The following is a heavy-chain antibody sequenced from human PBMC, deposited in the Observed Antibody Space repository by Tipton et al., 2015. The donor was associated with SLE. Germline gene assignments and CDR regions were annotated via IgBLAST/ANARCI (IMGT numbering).Heavy chain of an antibody. D-gene: IGHD5-24*01. J-gene: IGHJ4*02. CDR2: IYHSGST. V-gene: IGHV4-38-2*01. Sequence: TLSLTCAVSGYSISSGYYWGWIRQPPGEGLEWIGSIYHSGSTNYNPSLKSRVTISVDTSKNQFSLKLSSVTAADTAVYYCARHPPGEMATIFDYWGQGTLVTVSS. CDR1: GYSISSGYY. CDR3: ARHPPGEMATIFDY.